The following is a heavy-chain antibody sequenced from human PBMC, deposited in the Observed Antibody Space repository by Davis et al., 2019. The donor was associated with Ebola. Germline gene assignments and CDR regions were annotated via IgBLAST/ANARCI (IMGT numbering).Heavy chain of an antibody. V-gene: IGHV4-59*01. D-gene: IGHD2-8*02. Sequence: MPSETLSLTCTVSGGSISSYYWSWIRQPPGKGLEWIGYIYYSGSTNYNPSLKSRVTISVDTSKNQFSLKLSSVTAADTAVYYCARDRTGVYAFDIWGQGTMVTVSS. CDR3: ARDRTGVYAFDI. J-gene: IGHJ3*02. CDR1: GGSISSYY. CDR2: IYYSGST.